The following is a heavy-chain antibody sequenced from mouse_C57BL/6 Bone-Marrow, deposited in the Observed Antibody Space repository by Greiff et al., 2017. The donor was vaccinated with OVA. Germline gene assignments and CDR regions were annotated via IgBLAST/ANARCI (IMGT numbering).Heavy chain of an antibody. V-gene: IGHV1-72*01. Sequence: VQLQQPGAELVKPGASVKLSCKASGYTFTSYWMHWVKQRPGRGLEWIGMIDPNSGGTKYNEKFKSKATLTVDKTSSTAYMQLSSLTSEASAVSYCEREGRVTTVYYAMDYWGQGTSVTVSS. CDR3: EREGRVTTVYYAMDY. CDR1: GYTFTSYW. CDR2: IDPNSGGT. D-gene: IGHD2-2*01. J-gene: IGHJ4*01.